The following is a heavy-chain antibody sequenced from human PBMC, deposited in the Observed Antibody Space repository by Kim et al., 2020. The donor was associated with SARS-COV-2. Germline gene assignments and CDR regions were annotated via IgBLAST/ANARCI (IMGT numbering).Heavy chain of an antibody. Sequence: YADCMKGRFTISRDNAKNSLDLQMNSLRDEDTALYYCVRDRIAVAGRFDSWGQGTLVAVSS. J-gene: IGHJ4*02. D-gene: IGHD6-19*01. CDR3: VRDRIAVAGRFDS. V-gene: IGHV3-48*02.